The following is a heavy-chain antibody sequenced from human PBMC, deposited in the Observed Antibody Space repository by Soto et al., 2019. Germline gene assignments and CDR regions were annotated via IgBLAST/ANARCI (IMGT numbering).Heavy chain of an antibody. V-gene: IGHV3-23*01. J-gene: IGHJ6*02. CDR2: ISGSGGST. CDR1: GFTFSSYA. CDR3: ATAPYYVILTGRGNYYYYDGMDV. D-gene: IGHD3-9*01. Sequence: GGSLRLSCAASGFTFSSYAMSWVRQAPGKGLEWVSAISGSGGSTYYADSVKGRFTISRDNSKNTLYLQMNSLRAEDTAVYYGATAPYYVILTGRGNYYYYDGMDVWGQGTTVTVSS.